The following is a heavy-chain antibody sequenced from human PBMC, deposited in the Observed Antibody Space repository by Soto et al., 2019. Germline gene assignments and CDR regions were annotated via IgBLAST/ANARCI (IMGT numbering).Heavy chain of an antibody. J-gene: IGHJ3*02. CDR1: GYSFTSYW. CDR2: IDPSDSYT. Sequence: GESLKISCKCSGYSFTSYWISWVLQMPVKGLEWMGRIDPSDSYTNYSPSFQGHVTISADKSISTAYLQWSSLKASDTAMYYCARHPSPSYYYDSSGNAFDIWGQGTMVTVSS. V-gene: IGHV5-10-1*01. CDR3: ARHPSPSYYYDSSGNAFDI. D-gene: IGHD3-22*01.